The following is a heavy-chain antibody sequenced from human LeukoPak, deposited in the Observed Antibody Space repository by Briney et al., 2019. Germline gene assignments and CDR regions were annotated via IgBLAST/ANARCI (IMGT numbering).Heavy chain of an antibody. CDR1: GGSISSYY. D-gene: IGHD1-26*01. J-gene: IGHJ4*02. Sequence: ASETLSLTCTVSGGSISSYYWSWIRQPPGKGLEWIGYIYYSGSTNYNPSLKSRVTISVDTSKNQFSLKLSSVTAADTAVYYCARDRGLLRKGYFDYWGQGTLVTVSS. CDR3: ARDRGLLRKGYFDY. V-gene: IGHV4-59*01. CDR2: IYYSGST.